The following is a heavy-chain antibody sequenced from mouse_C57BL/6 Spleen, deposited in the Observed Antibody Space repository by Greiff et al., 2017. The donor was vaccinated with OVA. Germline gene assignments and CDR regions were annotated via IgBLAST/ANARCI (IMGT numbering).Heavy chain of an antibody. CDR2: IYPGDGDT. Sequence: VQLQQSGPELVKPGASVKISCKASGYAFSSSWMNWVKQRPGKGLEWIGRIYPGDGDTNYNGKFKGKATLTADKSSSTAYMQLSSLTSEDSAVYFCARDGTTAVGYFDVWGTGTTVTVSS. CDR1: GYAFSSSW. J-gene: IGHJ1*03. CDR3: ARDGTTAVGYFDV. D-gene: IGHD1-2*01. V-gene: IGHV1-82*01.